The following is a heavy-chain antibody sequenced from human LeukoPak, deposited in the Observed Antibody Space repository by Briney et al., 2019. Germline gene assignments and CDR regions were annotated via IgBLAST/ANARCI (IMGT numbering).Heavy chain of an antibody. CDR1: GYTFTRYS. V-gene: IGHV7-4-1*02. J-gene: IGHJ4*02. D-gene: IGHD1-26*01. CDR2: INTNTGNP. Sequence: ASVKVSCKASGYTFTRYSMNWVRQAPGQGLEWMGWINTNTGNPTYAQGFTGRFVFSLDTSVSTAFLQISSLKADDTAVYFCARDWEAYFDHWGQGTLVTVSS. CDR3: ARDWEAYFDH.